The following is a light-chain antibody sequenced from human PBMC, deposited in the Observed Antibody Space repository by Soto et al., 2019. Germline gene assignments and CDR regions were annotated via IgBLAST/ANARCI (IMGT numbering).Light chain of an antibody. CDR3: QTWGTGIQV. CDR1: SGHSSYA. V-gene: IGLV4-69*01. CDR2: LNSDGSH. J-gene: IGLJ1*01. Sequence: QLVLTQSPSASASLGASVKLTCTLSSGHSSYAIAWHQQQPEKGPRHLMKLNSDGSHSKGDGIPVRSSGSSSGAERYPTISSLQSEDEADYYCQTWGTGIQVFGTGTKLTVL.